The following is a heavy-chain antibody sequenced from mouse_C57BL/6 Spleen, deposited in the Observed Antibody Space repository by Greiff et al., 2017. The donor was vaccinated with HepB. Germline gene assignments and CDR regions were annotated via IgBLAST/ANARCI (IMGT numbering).Heavy chain of an antibody. Sequence: VKLMESGAELARPGASVKLSCKASGYTFTSYGISWVKQRTGQGLEWIGEIYPRSGNTYYNEKFKGKATLTADKSSSTAYMELRSLTSEDSAVYFCARFYDGQAWFAYWGQGTLVTVSA. CDR3: ARFYDGQAWFAY. CDR1: GYTFTSYG. D-gene: IGHD2-3*01. CDR2: IYPRSGNT. V-gene: IGHV1-81*01. J-gene: IGHJ3*01.